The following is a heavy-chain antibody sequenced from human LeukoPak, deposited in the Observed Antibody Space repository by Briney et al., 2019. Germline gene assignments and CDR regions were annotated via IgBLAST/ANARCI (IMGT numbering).Heavy chain of an antibody. CDR3: AKDYSPYSSSSYFYYMDV. V-gene: IGHV3-30*02. CDR2: IRYDGSNK. D-gene: IGHD6-13*01. Sequence: PGGSLRLSCAASGFTFSNFDLHWVRQAPGKGLEWVAFIRYDGSNKYYADSVKGRFTISRDNSKNTLYLQMNSLRAEDTAVYYCAKDYSPYSSSSYFYYMDVWGKGATVTVSS. J-gene: IGHJ6*03. CDR1: GFTFSNFD.